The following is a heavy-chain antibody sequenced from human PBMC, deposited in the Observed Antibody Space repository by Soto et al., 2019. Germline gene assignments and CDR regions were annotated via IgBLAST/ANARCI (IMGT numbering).Heavy chain of an antibody. V-gene: IGHV3-30-3*01. D-gene: IGHD2-15*01. CDR1: GFTFSSYA. CDR2: ISYDGSNK. J-gene: IGHJ4*02. Sequence: QVQLVESGGGVVQPGRSLRLSCAASGFTFSSYAMHWVRQAPGKGLEWVAVISYDGSNKYYADSVKGRFTISRDNSKNTLYLQRNSLRAEDTAVYYCARDRAVVVVAATFDYWGQGTLVTVSS. CDR3: ARDRAVVVVAATFDY.